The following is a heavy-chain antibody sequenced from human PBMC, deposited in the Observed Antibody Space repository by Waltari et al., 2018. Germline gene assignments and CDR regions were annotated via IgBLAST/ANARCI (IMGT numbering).Heavy chain of an antibody. J-gene: IGHJ5*02. Sequence: QLHLHKSGPGLVRPSGTLSLICTVSGYSVSSSYWWSWVRQSPEKGLEWIGQVHGSGRVNYNPSFASRVTISLDTSTNSVALKVTSATAADTALYFCARDRGRGLFLDTWGQGTLVSVSP. CDR1: GYSVSSSYW. V-gene: IGHV4-4*02. CDR2: VHGSGRV. CDR3: ARDRGRGLFLDT. D-gene: IGHD2-15*01.